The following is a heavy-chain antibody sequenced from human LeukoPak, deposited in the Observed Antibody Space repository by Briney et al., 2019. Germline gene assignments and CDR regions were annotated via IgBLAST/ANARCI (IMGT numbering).Heavy chain of an antibody. J-gene: IGHJ6*03. CDR1: GFTFSSYE. CDR2: ISSSSSTI. D-gene: IGHD3-9*01. Sequence: PGGSLRLSCAASGFTFSSYEMNWVRQAPGKGLEWVSYISSSSSTIYYADSVKGRFTISRDNAKNSLYLQMNSLRAEDTAVYYCARDDQNYDILTGYYYYYMDVWGKGTTVTVSS. V-gene: IGHV3-48*03. CDR3: ARDDQNYDILTGYYYYYMDV.